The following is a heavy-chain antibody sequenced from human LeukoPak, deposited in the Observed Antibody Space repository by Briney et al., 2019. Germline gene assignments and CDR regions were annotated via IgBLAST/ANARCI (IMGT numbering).Heavy chain of an antibody. CDR2: INPNSGGT. D-gene: IGHD1-14*01. CDR3: ARVRVTSPLAPFDY. Sequence: ASVKVSCKASGYTFTGYYMHWVQQAPGQGLEWMGWINPNSGGTNYAQKFQGRVTMTRDTSISTAYMELSRLRSDDTAVYYCARVRVTSPLAPFDYWGQGTLVTVSS. CDR1: GYTFTGYY. J-gene: IGHJ4*02. V-gene: IGHV1-2*02.